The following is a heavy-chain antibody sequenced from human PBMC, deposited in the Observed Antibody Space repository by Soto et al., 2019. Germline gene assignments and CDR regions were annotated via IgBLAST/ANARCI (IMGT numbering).Heavy chain of an antibody. V-gene: IGHV1-18*01. J-gene: IGHJ5*02. CDR3: ATVLSSSGWYKWFDP. Sequence: ASVKVSCKASGYTFTSYGISWVRQAPGQGLEWMGWISAYNGNTNYAQKLQGRVTMTTDTSTSTAYMELRSLRSDDTAVYYCATVLSSSGWYKWFDPWGQGTLVTVSS. CDR1: GYTFTSYG. CDR2: ISAYNGNT. D-gene: IGHD6-19*01.